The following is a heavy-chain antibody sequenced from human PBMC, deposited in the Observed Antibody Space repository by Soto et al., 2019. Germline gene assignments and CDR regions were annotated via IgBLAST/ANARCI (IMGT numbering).Heavy chain of an antibody. CDR2: IGTAGDP. J-gene: IGHJ6*02. D-gene: IGHD3-22*01. Sequence: GASLRLSCAASGFTFSSYDMHGVRQATGKGLEWVSAIGTAGDPYYPGSVKGRFTISRENAKNSLYLQMNSLRAGDTAVYYCARGFLTYDSSGYYPGLNGMDVWGQGTTVTV. CDR3: ARGFLTYDSSGYYPGLNGMDV. V-gene: IGHV3-13*05. CDR1: GFTFSSYD.